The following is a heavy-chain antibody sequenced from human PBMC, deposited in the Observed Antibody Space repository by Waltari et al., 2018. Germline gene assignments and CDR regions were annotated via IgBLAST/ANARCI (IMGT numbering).Heavy chain of an antibody. V-gene: IGHV1-3*01. CDR2: INAGNGNT. CDR3: ASRIAAADIPLGY. J-gene: IGHJ4*02. D-gene: IGHD6-13*01. CDR1: GYTFTSYA. Sequence: QVQLVQSGAEVKKPGASVKVSCKASGYTFTSYATHWVRQAPGQRLEWMGWINAGNGNTKYSQKFQGRVTITRDTSASTAYMELSSLRSEDTAVYYCASRIAAADIPLGYWGQGTLVTVSS.